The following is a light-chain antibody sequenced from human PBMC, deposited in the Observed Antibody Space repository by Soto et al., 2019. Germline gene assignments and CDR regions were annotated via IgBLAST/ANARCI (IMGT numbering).Light chain of an antibody. J-gene: IGLJ3*02. CDR1: SSDVGGYNY. CDR2: DVS. CDR3: CSYAGSVFWV. Sequence: QSALTQPRSVSGSPGQSVTISCTGTSSDVGGYNYVSWYQQHPGKAPKLMIYDVSKRPSGVPDRFSGSKSGNTASLTISGLQAEDEADYYCCSYAGSVFWVFGGGTKLTVL. V-gene: IGLV2-11*01.